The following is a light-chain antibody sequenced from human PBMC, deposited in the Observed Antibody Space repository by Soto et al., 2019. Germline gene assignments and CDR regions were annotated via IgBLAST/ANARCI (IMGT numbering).Light chain of an antibody. CDR2: GAS. CDR3: QQYGTSPRT. Sequence: EIVLTQSPGTLSLSPGERATLSCRASQSVSSNYLAWYQQKPGQAPRVLIYGASTRATGIQDRFSGSGSGTDFTLTISRLEPEDFAVYYCQQYGTSPRTFGPGTKVDIK. J-gene: IGKJ3*01. V-gene: IGKV3-20*01. CDR1: QSVSSNY.